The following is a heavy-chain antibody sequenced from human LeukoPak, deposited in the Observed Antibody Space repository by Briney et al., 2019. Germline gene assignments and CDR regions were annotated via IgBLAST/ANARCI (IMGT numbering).Heavy chain of an antibody. CDR2: ISSSGSTI. J-gene: IGHJ6*03. V-gene: IGHV3-48*03. D-gene: IGHD5-12*01. CDR3: ARVSGYTLYYYMDV. Sequence: PGGSLRLSCAASGFTFSSYEMNWVRQAPGRGLEWVSYISSSGSTIYYADSVKGRFTISRDNAKNSLYLQMNSLRAEDTALYYCARVSGYTLYYYMDVWGKGTTVTVSS. CDR1: GFTFSSYE.